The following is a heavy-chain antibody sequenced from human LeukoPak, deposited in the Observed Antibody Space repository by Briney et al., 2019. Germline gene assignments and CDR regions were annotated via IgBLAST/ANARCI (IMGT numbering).Heavy chain of an antibody. V-gene: IGHV3-23*01. CDR2: IVGSGGST. Sequence: PGASLRLSCAASGFTFSNYAMSWVRQAPGKGLEWVSAIVGSGGSTYYADSVKGRFTISGDNSKHTLFLQMNSLRVEDTALYYCSKWGDYDVLTGYYDSDFWGQGTLVTVSS. D-gene: IGHD3-9*01. CDR3: SKWGDYDVLTGYYDSDF. J-gene: IGHJ4*02. CDR1: GFTFSNYA.